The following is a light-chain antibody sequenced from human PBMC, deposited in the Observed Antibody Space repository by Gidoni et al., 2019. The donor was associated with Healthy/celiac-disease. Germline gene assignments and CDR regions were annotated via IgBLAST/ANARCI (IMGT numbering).Light chain of an antibody. V-gene: IGLV2-23*02. CDR3: CSYAGSSTFGV. Sequence: QSALTQPASVSGSPVQSITISCTGTSSDVGSYNLVSWYQQHPGKAPKLMIYEVSKRPSGVSNRFSGSKSGNTASLTISGLQAEDEADYYCCSYAGSSTFGVFGGGTKLTVL. J-gene: IGLJ2*01. CDR1: SSDVGSYNL. CDR2: EVS.